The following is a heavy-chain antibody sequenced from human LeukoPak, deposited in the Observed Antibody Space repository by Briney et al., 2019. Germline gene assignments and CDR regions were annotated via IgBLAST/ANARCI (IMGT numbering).Heavy chain of an antibody. CDR1: GLSFSSFA. V-gene: IGHV3-23*01. J-gene: IGHJ4*02. D-gene: IGHD6-19*01. Sequence: GGSLRLSCAASGLSFSSFAMSWVRQGPARGLEWVSSIRSNGETFYADSVKGRFTLSSDSSRNTVYIQLNNLRVEDTAIYYCAKASWVSSTDAVRWGQGTLVTVSS. CDR2: IRSNGET. CDR3: AKASWVSSTDAVR.